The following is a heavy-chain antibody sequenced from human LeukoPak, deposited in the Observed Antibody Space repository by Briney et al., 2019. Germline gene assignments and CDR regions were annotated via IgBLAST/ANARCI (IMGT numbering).Heavy chain of an antibody. D-gene: IGHD6-19*01. CDR2: ISAYNGNT. CDR3: ARGIAVGASDY. CDR1: GYTFTNYG. V-gene: IGHV1-18*01. Sequence: ASVTVSFMASGYTFTNYGISWVRQAPGQGLEGTGWISAYNGNTNYVQKLQGRVTMTTNTSTSTAHMELRSLRSDDTGVYLCARGIAVGASDYWGQGTLVTVSS. J-gene: IGHJ4*02.